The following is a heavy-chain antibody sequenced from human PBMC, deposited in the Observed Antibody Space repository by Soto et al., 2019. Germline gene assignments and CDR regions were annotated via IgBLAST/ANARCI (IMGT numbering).Heavy chain of an antibody. J-gene: IGHJ6*02. CDR3: GRIPKEGVLEWLLGDGMDV. V-gene: IGHV3-23*01. Sequence: GGSLRLSCAASGFTFSNYAMTWVRQAPGKGLEWVSTISGSAGSTYYADPVEGRVTTSRDNSQNTLYLQMNSLRAEDTAVYYCGRIPKEGVLEWLLGDGMDVWGQGTTVTVSS. D-gene: IGHD3-3*01. CDR1: GFTFSNYA. CDR2: ISGSAGST.